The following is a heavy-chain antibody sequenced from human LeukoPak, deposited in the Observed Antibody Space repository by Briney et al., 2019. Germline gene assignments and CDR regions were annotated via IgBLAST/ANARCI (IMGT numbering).Heavy chain of an antibody. D-gene: IGHD6-19*01. CDR3: AREGGSGWYSGWFDP. V-gene: IGHV3-7*03. J-gene: IGHJ5*02. Sequence: GGSLRLSCAPSAFIFSYYWMSWVRQAPGKGLEWVANINQDGSEKRYVDSAKGRFTISRDNAENLLYLQMNNLRAEDSAVYYCAREGGSGWYSGWFDPWGQGTLVTVSS. CDR1: AFIFSYYW. CDR2: INQDGSEK.